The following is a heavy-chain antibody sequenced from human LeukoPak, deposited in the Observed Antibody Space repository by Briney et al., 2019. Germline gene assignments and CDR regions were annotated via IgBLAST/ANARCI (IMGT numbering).Heavy chain of an antibody. CDR2: IYSGGST. Sequence: GGSLRLSCAASGFTVSSNYMSWVRQAPGKGLEWVSVIYSGGSTYYADSVKGRFTISRDNSKNTLYLQMNSLRAEDTAVYYCAGKGEMAPSYYYYGMDVWGQGTTVTVSS. CDR3: AGKGEMAPSYYYYGMDV. J-gene: IGHJ6*02. CDR1: GFTVSSNY. D-gene: IGHD5-24*01. V-gene: IGHV3-66*01.